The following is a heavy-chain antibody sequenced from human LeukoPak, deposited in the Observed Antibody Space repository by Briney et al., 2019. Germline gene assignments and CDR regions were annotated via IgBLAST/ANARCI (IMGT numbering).Heavy chain of an antibody. D-gene: IGHD1-26*01. J-gene: IGHJ4*02. Sequence: GGSLRLSCTGSGFTFSSYWVSWVRQAPGKGLEWVANIRQDGDLKHYVDSVRGRFTISRDNTENSLYLQMNSLRAEDTAIYYCAREIVGTIKSYFDYWGQGTLVTASS. CDR1: GFTFSSYW. CDR3: AREIVGTIKSYFDY. CDR2: IRQDGDLK. V-gene: IGHV3-7*01.